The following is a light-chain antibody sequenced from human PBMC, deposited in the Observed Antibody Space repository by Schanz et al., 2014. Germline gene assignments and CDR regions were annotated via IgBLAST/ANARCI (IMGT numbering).Light chain of an antibody. CDR2: AAS. CDR3: QQYNSYSPVT. J-gene: IGKJ2*01. V-gene: IGKV1-5*01. CDR1: QTISTW. Sequence: DIQMTQSPSSLSASVGDRVTITCRASQTISTWLAWYQQKPGKPPKVLIYAASTLQSGVPSRFSGSGSGTEFTLTISSLQPDDFATYYCQQYNSYSPVTFGQGTKLEIK.